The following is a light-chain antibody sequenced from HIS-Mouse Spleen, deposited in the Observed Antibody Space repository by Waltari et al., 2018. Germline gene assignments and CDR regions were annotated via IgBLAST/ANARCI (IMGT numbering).Light chain of an antibody. Sequence: DIQMTQSPSSLSASVGDRVTITCRASQSISSYLNWYQPKPGKAPKILIYAASSLQSGGPSRFSGSGSGADFTLTISSLQPEDFATYYCQQSYSTPRTFGQGTKVEIK. CDR1: QSISSY. CDR3: QQSYSTPRT. CDR2: AAS. V-gene: IGKV1-39*01. J-gene: IGKJ1*01.